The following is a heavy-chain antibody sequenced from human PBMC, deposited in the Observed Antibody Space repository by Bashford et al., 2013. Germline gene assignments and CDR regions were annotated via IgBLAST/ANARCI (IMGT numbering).Heavy chain of an antibody. CDR1: GGSISSGGYY. CDR2: IYWDDDK. CDR3: AHRRGYSGYGNGFWFDP. Sequence: TLSLTCTVSGGSISSGGYYWSWIRQHPGKALEWLALIYWDDDKRYSPSLKSRLTITKDTSKNQVVLTMTNMDPVDTATYYCAHRRGYSGYGNGFWFDPWGQGTLVTVSS. D-gene: IGHD5-12*01. J-gene: IGHJ5*02. V-gene: IGHV2-5*08.